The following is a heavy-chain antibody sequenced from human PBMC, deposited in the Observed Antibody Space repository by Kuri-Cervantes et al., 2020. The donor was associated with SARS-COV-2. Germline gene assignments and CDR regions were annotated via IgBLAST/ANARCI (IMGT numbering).Heavy chain of an antibody. CDR2: MSSDEKKK. V-gene: IGHV3-30*04. J-gene: IGHJ4*02. CDR3: ARDGDY. Sequence: GESLKISCAASGVTFNTFSIHWVRQSPGKRLEWVATMSSDEKKKYYADSVKGRFTISRDDSKNTLYLQMDSLRDDDTAVYYCARDGDYWGQGTLVTVSS. CDR1: GVTFNTFS.